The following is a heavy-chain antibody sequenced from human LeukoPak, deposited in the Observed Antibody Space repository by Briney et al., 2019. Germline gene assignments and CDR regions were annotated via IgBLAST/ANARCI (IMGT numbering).Heavy chain of an antibody. V-gene: IGHV3-7*01. CDR3: ARDVEEWELLSWFDP. CDR2: IKQDGTEK. D-gene: IGHD1-26*01. CDR1: GFTFTTYW. Sequence: GGSLRLSCAASGFTFTTYWMSWVRQAPGKGLEWVANIKQDGTEKYYVDSVKGRFTTSRDNAKNSLYLQMNSLRVEDTAVYYCARDVEEWELLSWFDPWGQGTLVTVSS. J-gene: IGHJ5*02.